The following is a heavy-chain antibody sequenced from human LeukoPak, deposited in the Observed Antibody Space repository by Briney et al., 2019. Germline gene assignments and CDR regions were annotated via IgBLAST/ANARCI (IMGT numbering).Heavy chain of an antibody. D-gene: IGHD1-7*01. CDR3: AKDVYNWNFYFDY. CDR2: ISASGYST. CDR1: GFTVSSNY. Sequence: GGSLRLSCAASGFTVSSNYMSWVRQAPGKGLEWVSAISASGYSTYYAGSVKGRFTISRDNSKKTLYLQMNSLRAEDTAIFYCAKDVYNWNFYFDYWGQGTLVTVSS. V-gene: IGHV3-23*01. J-gene: IGHJ4*02.